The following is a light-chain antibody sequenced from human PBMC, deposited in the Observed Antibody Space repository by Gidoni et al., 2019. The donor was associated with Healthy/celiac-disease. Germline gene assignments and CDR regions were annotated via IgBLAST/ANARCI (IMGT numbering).Light chain of an antibody. Sequence: EIVLTHSPGTLSLSPGERATLSRRASQSVSSSYLAWYQQKPGQAPRLLIYGASSRATGIPDRFSGSGSGTDFTLTISRLEPEDFAVYYCQQYGSSRWTFGQGTKVEIK. CDR2: GAS. V-gene: IGKV3-20*01. CDR1: QSVSSSY. J-gene: IGKJ1*01. CDR3: QQYGSSRWT.